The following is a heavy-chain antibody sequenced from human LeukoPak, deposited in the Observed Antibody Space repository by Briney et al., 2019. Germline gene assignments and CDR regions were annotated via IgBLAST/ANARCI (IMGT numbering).Heavy chain of an antibody. D-gene: IGHD3-10*01. CDR2: ISYDGSNK. J-gene: IGHJ4*02. V-gene: IGHV3-30-3*01. CDR1: GFTFSSYA. CDR3: AKSPLSGLWFGDY. Sequence: PGGSLRLSCAASGFTFSSYAMHWVRQAPGKGLEWVAVISYDGSNKYYADSVKGRFTISRDNSKNTLYLQMNSLRAEDTAVYYCAKSPLSGLWFGDYWGQGTLVTVSS.